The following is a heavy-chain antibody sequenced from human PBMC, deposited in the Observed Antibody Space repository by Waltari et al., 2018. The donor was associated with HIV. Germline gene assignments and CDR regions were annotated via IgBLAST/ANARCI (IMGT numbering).Heavy chain of an antibody. D-gene: IGHD1-26*01. V-gene: IGHV4-39*01. CDR2: IYYSGST. J-gene: IGHJ2*01. CDR1: GGSISSISYY. Sequence: QLQLQESGPGLVKPSETLSLTCTVSGGSISSISYYWGWIRQPPGKGLEWIGSIYYSGSTYYNPSLKSRVTISVDTSKNQFSLKLSSVTAADTAVYYCARLSGSYPYWYFDLWGRGTLVTVSS. CDR3: ARLSGSYPYWYFDL.